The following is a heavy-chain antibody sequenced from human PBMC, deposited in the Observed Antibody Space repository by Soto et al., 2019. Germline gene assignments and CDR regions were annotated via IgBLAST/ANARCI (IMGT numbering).Heavy chain of an antibody. D-gene: IGHD2-2*01. CDR1: GGSISSGSYY. Sequence: PSETLSLTCTVSGGSISSGSYYWGWIRQPPGKGLEWIGSIYYSGSTYYSPSLKSRVTLSVDTSRKQYSMKLSSVTAADTAVYYCARLRYCSRISCHTWGWFDPWGQGTLVTVSS. CDR3: ARLRYCSRISCHTWGWFDP. J-gene: IGHJ5*02. CDR2: IYYSGST. V-gene: IGHV4-39*01.